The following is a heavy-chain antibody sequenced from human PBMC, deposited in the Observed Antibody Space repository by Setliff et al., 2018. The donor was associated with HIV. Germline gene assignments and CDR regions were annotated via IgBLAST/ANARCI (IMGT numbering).Heavy chain of an antibody. CDR2: INPNSGGT. Sequence: ASVKFSCKASGYTFPGYYMHWVRQAPGQGLEWMGWINPNSGGTNYAQKFQGRVTMTRDTSISTAYMELRRLRSDDTAVYYCARNFYNFWSGYQPLDYWGQGTLVTVSS. J-gene: IGHJ4*02. D-gene: IGHD3-3*01. V-gene: IGHV1-2*02. CDR1: GYTFPGYY. CDR3: ARNFYNFWSGYQPLDY.